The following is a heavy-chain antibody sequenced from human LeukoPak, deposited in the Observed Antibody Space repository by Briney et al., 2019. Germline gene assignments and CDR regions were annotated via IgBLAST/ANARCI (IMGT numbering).Heavy chain of an antibody. Sequence: GGSLRLSCAASGFSFSSYGIHWVRQAPSKGLEWVAVISYDGSNKYYADSVKGRFTISRDNSKNTLYLQMNSLRAEDTAVYYCAKDRSTYYYDSSGYYPDAFDIWGQGTMVTVSS. D-gene: IGHD3-22*01. CDR2: ISYDGSNK. CDR1: GFSFSSYG. V-gene: IGHV3-30*18. J-gene: IGHJ3*02. CDR3: AKDRSTYYYDSSGYYPDAFDI.